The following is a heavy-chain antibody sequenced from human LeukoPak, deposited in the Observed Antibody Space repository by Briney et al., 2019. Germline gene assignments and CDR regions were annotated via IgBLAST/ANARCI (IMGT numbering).Heavy chain of an antibody. CDR2: IYYSGST. Sequence: SETLSLTCTVSGGSIRSSSYYWGWIRQPPGKGLEWIGSIYYSGSTYYNPSLKSRVTISVDTSKNQFSLKLSSVTAADTAVYYCARHLAYGSDQQDYFDYWGQGTLVTVSS. CDR3: ARHLAYGSDQQDYFDY. V-gene: IGHV4-39*01. D-gene: IGHD3-10*01. J-gene: IGHJ4*02. CDR1: GGSIRSSSYY.